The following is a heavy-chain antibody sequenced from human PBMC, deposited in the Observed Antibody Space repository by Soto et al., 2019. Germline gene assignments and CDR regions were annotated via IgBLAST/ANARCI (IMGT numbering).Heavy chain of an antibody. D-gene: IGHD3-10*01. J-gene: IGHJ5*02. V-gene: IGHV4-59*01. CDR2: IYYSGST. CDR3: ARVGIYYYGSGSYYANWFDP. Sequence: QVQLQESGPGLVKPSETLSLTCTVSGGSISSYYWSWIRQPPGKGLEWIGYIYYSGSTNYNPSLKSRVTISVDTSKNQFSLKLSSVTAADTAVYYCARVGIYYYGSGSYYANWFDPWGQGTLVTVSS. CDR1: GGSISSYY.